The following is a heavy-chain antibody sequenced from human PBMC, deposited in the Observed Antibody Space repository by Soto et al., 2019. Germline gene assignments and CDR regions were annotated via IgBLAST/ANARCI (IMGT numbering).Heavy chain of an antibody. D-gene: IGHD2-2*01. V-gene: IGHV3-30*18. CDR3: AKEVWKRRDIVVVPAASYFDY. CDR1: GFTFSSYG. J-gene: IGHJ4*02. CDR2: ISYDGSNK. Sequence: GGSLRLSCAASGFTFSSYGMHWVRQAPGKGLEWVAVISYDGSNKYYADSVKGRFTISRDNSKNTLYLQMNSLRAEDTAVYYCAKEVWKRRDIVVVPAASYFDYWGQGTLVTVSS.